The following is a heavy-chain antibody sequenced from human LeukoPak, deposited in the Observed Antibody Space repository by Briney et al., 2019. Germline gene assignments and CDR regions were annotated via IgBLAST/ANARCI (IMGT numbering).Heavy chain of an antibody. CDR2: IAQDGSET. D-gene: IGHD3-22*01. V-gene: IGHV3-7*03. J-gene: IGHJ4*02. CDR1: GLTFSNYW. Sequence: PGGSLTLTCAASGLTFSNYWMTWIRQARGKGLEWVADIAQDGSETYYVDSVKGRFTISRDNAKNSLFPEMNSLRAGDTAVYFCARLWGYLGAEAFDYWGQGTLVTVSS. CDR3: ARLWGYLGAEAFDY.